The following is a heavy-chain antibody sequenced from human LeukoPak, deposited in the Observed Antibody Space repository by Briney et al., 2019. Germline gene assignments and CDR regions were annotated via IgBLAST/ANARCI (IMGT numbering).Heavy chain of an antibody. Sequence: GGSLRLSCAASGFTFTSYWMHWVRQAPGKGLVWVSRINSDGGSTIYADSVKGRFTIFRDNAEDTLYLQMNSLRAEDTAVYYCARDLRMYYYDSSGPDYWGQGTLVTVSS. V-gene: IGHV3-74*01. J-gene: IGHJ4*02. D-gene: IGHD3-22*01. CDR1: GFTFTSYW. CDR3: ARDLRMYYYDSSGPDY. CDR2: INSDGGST.